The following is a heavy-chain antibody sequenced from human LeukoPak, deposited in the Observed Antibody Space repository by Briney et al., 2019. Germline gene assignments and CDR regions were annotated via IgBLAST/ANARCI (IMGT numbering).Heavy chain of an antibody. V-gene: IGHV5-51*01. CDR2: IYPGDYET. J-gene: IGHJ4*02. CDR1: GYHFSNYW. Sequence: GESLKISCEGSGYHFSNYWIGWVRQRSGKGLEWMGIIYPGDYETRYSPSFQGLVTISVDKSISSAYLQWSSLKASDTAMYYCAIPPGYCGNDCSFDHWGQGTLVTVSS. CDR3: AIPPGYCGNDCSFDH. D-gene: IGHD2-21*02.